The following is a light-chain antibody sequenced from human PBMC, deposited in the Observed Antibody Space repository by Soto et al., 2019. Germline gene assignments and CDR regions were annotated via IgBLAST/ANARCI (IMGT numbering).Light chain of an antibody. Sequence: QSVLTQPPSVSGAPGQRVTISCTGSSSNIGAGYDVHWYQQLPGTAPQLLIFNNVNRPSGVPDRFSGSKSGTSASLAITGLQAEDEADYYCQSYDSSLRGSMVFGGGTQLTVL. CDR3: QSYDSSLRGSMV. V-gene: IGLV1-40*01. CDR2: NNV. CDR1: SSNIGAGYD. J-gene: IGLJ3*02.